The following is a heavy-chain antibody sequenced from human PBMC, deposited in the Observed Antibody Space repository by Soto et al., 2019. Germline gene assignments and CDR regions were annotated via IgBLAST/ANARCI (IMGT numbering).Heavy chain of an antibody. Sequence: EVQLLESGGGLVQPGGSLRLSCVASGFTFTSFAMAWVRQAPGKGLEWVSGISATGGSTHYADSVKGRFTISRDNSRNTVYLQMNSLRAEDTAVYYCAKGGAYCGGDCTRAYWGQGTLVTVSS. D-gene: IGHD2-21*02. CDR2: ISATGGST. V-gene: IGHV3-23*01. CDR1: GFTFTSFA. CDR3: AKGGAYCGGDCTRAY. J-gene: IGHJ4*02.